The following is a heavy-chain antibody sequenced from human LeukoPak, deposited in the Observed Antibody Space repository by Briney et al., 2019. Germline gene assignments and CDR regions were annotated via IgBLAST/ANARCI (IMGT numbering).Heavy chain of an antibody. V-gene: IGHV3-49*04. D-gene: IGHD6-13*01. J-gene: IGHJ4*02. CDR1: GFTFSSYV. Sequence: PGGSLRLSCTASGFTFSSYVMSWVRQAPGKGLEWVGFIRSKADDGTTEYAASVKGRFTISRDDSKSIAYLQMNSLRTDDTAVYYCTREGFYSSSWNWGQGTLVTVSS. CDR3: TREGFYSSSWN. CDR2: IRSKADDGTT.